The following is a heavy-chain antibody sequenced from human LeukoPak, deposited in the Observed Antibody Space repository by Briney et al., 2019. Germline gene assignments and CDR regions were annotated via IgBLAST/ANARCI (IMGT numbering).Heavy chain of an antibody. Sequence: SETLSLTCTVSGGSFSGYYWTWIRQPPRKGLEWIGEISHSGSTTYSPSLRSRVTISLDTSSNQVSLKLTSMTAADTAVFYCARHGCTSSSCHRRYFDYWGQGTLVTVSS. J-gene: IGHJ4*02. CDR1: GGSFSGYY. D-gene: IGHD2-2*02. V-gene: IGHV4-34*01. CDR2: ISHSGST. CDR3: ARHGCTSSSCHRRYFDY.